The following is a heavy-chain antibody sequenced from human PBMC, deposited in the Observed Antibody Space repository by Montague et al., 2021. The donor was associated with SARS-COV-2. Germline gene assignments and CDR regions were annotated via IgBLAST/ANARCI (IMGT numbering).Heavy chain of an antibody. CDR3: ARDYRYYDFWSGYLGGDYYYYYYYMDV. CDR1: GFTFSSYA. V-gene: IGHV3-30*04. D-gene: IGHD3-3*01. J-gene: IGHJ6*03. Sequence: SRSLSFAASGFTFSSYAMHWVRQAPGKGLEWVAVISYDGSNKYYADSVKGRFTISRDNSKNTLYLQMNSLRAEDTAVYYCARDYRYYDFWSGYLGGDYYYYYYYMDVWGKGTTVTVSS. CDR2: ISYDGSNK.